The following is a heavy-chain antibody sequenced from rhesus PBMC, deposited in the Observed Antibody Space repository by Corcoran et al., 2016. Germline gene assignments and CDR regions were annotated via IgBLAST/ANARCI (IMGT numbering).Heavy chain of an antibody. CDR2: IYGSSGST. CDR3: ARQWTWNYVWNAFDF. D-gene: IGHD1-26*01. V-gene: IGHV4-165*01. CDR1: GGSISRNY. J-gene: IGHJ3*01. Sequence: QVQLQESGPGLVKPSETLSLTCAVSGGSISRNYWSWIRQPPGKGLEWIGYIYGSSGSTYYNPSLKSRVTISIDTSKNQFSLKLSSVTAADTAVYYCARQWTWNYVWNAFDFWGQGLRVTVSS.